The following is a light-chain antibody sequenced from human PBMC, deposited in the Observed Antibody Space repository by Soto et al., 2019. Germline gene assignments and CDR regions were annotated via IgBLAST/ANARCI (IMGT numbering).Light chain of an antibody. CDR3: GQHDNTSLP. CDR2: GAS. V-gene: IGKV3-20*01. Sequence: VVTKFPCTRSLTLGERVTLSCRASQSVPSNYLAWYQQKPGQDPRVVVFGASTRATGIPDRFSGSGSGAEFFLIIIRGLQDDVFVFYCGQHDNTSLPFGEGTKVDIK. J-gene: IGKJ4*01. CDR1: QSVPSNY.